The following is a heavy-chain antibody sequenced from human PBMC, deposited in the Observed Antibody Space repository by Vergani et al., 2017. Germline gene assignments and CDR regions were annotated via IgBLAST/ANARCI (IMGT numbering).Heavy chain of an antibody. CDR3: AGEGYGDSDGVHAFDI. CDR2: IIPIFGKA. CDR1: GGTFSSYA. D-gene: IGHD4-17*01. Sequence: QVQLVQSGAEVKKPGSSVKVSCKASGGTFSSYAISWVRQAPGQGLEWMGGIIPIFGKANYAQKFEGRVTITAAESTSTGYMVLSSLRSEDTAVYYCAGEGYGDSDGVHAFDIWGQGTMVTVSS. V-gene: IGHV1-69*01. J-gene: IGHJ3*02.